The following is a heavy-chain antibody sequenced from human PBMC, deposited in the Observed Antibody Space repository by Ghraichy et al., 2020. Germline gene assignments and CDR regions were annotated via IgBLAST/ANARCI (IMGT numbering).Heavy chain of an antibody. CDR1: GYTFTSYG. CDR2: ISAYNGNT. Sequence: ASVKVSCKASGYTFTSYGISWVRQAPGQGLEWMGWISAYNGNTNYAQKLQGRVTMTTDTSTSTAYMELRSLRSDDTAVYYCARDYYDSSGYYRPFDYWGQGTLVTVSS. CDR3: ARDYYDSSGYYRPFDY. V-gene: IGHV1-18*01. D-gene: IGHD3-22*01. J-gene: IGHJ4*02.